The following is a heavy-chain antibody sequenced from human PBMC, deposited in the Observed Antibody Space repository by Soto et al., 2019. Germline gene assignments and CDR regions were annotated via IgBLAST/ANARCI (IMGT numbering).Heavy chain of an antibody. V-gene: IGHV4-38-2*01. CDR3: ARGGDTMVRGVIIFFYYGFDV. J-gene: IGHJ6*02. Sequence: PSETLSLTCAVSGYSINNGYYWGWIRQPPGKGLEWIGSIYHSDTYYNPSLKSRVTISVDTSKNQFSLRLTTVTAADTAVYYCARGGDTMVRGVIIFFYYGFDVWGQGTTVTVS. D-gene: IGHD3-10*01. CDR1: GYSINNGYY. CDR2: IYHSDT.